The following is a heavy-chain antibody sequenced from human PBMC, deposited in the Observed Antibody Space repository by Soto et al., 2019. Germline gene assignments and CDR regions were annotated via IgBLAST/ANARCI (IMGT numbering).Heavy chain of an antibody. CDR1: GGTFSSYA. V-gene: IGHV1-69*01. CDR2: SIPIFGTA. CDR3: ARSQGGSSSLDIYYYYYYGMDV. J-gene: IGHJ6*02. D-gene: IGHD2-15*01. Sequence: QVQLVQSGAEVKKPGSSVKVSCKAPGGTFSSYAISWVRQAPGQGLEWMGGSIPIFGTAKYAQKFQGRVTITADESTSTGYMELSRLRSEDTAVYYCARSQGGSSSLDIYYYYYYGMDVWGQGTTVTVSS.